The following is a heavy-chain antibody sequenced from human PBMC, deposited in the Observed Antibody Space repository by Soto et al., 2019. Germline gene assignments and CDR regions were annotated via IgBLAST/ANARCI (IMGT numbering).Heavy chain of an antibody. V-gene: IGHV4-59*01. CDR2: IYYSGSN. CDR1: GDSMSSYC. J-gene: IGHJ4*02. D-gene: IGHD4-4*01. CDR3: ARAKSNYQTFDQ. Sequence: SETLSLTCTVSGDSMSSYCWSCIRQPAGKGLEWIVYIYYSGSNTYNPSLRSRVTMSVDTYKNQFSLGLSHVTAAATAVYYCARAKSNYQTFDQWGQGSQVTVS.